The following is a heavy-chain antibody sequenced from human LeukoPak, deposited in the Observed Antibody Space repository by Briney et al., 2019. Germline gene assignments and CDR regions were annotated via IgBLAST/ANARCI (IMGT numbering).Heavy chain of an antibody. J-gene: IGHJ6*02. CDR2: IIPIFGTA. Sequence: ASVKVSCKASVGTFSSYAISWVRPAPGKGLEWMGGIIPIFGTANYAQKFQGRVTITADESTSTAYMELSSLRSEDTAVYYCARGGYSYGYYYYYGMDVWGQGTTVTVSS. D-gene: IGHD5-18*01. CDR1: VGTFSSYA. V-gene: IGHV1-69*13. CDR3: ARGGYSYGYYYYYGMDV.